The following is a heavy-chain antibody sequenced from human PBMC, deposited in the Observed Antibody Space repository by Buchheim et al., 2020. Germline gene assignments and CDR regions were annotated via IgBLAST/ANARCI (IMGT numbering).Heavy chain of an antibody. J-gene: IGHJ4*02. CDR2: INHSGST. Sequence: QVQLQQWGAGLLKPSETLSLTCAVYGGSFSGYYWSWIRQPPGKGLEWIGEINHSGSTNYNPSLKSRVTISVDTSKNQFSLNLSSVTAADTAVYYCARSAPVPPRAPRDWGQGTL. CDR3: ARSAPVPPRAPRD. V-gene: IGHV4-34*01. CDR1: GGSFSGYY.